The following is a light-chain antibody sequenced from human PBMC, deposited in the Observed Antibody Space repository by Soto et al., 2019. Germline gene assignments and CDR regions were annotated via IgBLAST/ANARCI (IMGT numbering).Light chain of an antibody. CDR1: SSNIGAGYD. CDR3: QSYDSSLSALV. Sequence: QSVLTQPPSVSGAPGQRVTISCTGSSSNIGAGYDVHWYQQLPGTAPKLLIYGNGNRPSGVPDRFSGSKSGTSASLAITGLQAEDEADYYCQSYDSSLSALVFGGGTKLTDL. V-gene: IGLV1-40*01. J-gene: IGLJ2*01. CDR2: GNG.